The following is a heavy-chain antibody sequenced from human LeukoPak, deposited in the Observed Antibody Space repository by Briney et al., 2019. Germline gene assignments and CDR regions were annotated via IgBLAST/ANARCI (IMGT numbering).Heavy chain of an antibody. D-gene: IGHD3-10*01. Sequence: GESLKMSCKASGYSFTTQWIGWVRQMPGKGLEWMAIIYPGDSDIRYSPSFQGQVTTSADKSITTAYLQWSSLKASDTAMYYCARRYYAFAYDYWGQGTLVTVSS. CDR2: IYPGDSDI. CDR3: ARRYYAFAYDY. CDR1: GYSFTTQW. V-gene: IGHV5-51*01. J-gene: IGHJ4*02.